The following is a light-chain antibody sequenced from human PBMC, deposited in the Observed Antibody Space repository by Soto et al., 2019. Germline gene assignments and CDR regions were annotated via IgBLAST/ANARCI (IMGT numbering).Light chain of an antibody. Sequence: EIVLTQSPGTLSLSPGERATLSCRASQSVSSSYLAWYLQKPGQAPRLLIYGASNRATGIPDRFSGSGSGTDFTLTISSLQSEDFAVYYCQQDSDWPLTFGGGTKVEIK. V-gene: IGKV3-20*01. J-gene: IGKJ4*01. CDR2: GAS. CDR1: QSVSSSY. CDR3: QQDSDWPLT.